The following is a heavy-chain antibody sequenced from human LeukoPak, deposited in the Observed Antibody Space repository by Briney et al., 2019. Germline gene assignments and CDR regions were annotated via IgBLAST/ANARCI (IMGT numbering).Heavy chain of an antibody. CDR2: IYTSGST. D-gene: IGHD1-26*01. CDR1: GGSISSYY. V-gene: IGHV4-4*07. J-gene: IGHJ4*02. Sequence: SETLSLTCTVSGGSISSYYWSWIRQPAGKGLGWIGRIYTSGSTNYNPSLKSRVTMSVDTSKNQFSLKLSSVTAADTAVYYCARGPSSWELLYWGQGTLVTVSS. CDR3: ARGPSSWELLY.